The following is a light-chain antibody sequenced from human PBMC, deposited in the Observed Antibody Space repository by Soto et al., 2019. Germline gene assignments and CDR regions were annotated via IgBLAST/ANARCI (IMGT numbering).Light chain of an antibody. J-gene: IGKJ4*01. CDR1: QSVGTS. Sequence: EIVLTQSPDTLSLSPGERATLSCRASQSVGTSLAWYQQKPGQAPSLLISDVSNRATGIPARFSGSGSRTDFTLTISSLEPEDFAVYYCHQNSNWPLTFGGGTKVDIK. CDR2: DVS. CDR3: HQNSNWPLT. V-gene: IGKV3-11*01.